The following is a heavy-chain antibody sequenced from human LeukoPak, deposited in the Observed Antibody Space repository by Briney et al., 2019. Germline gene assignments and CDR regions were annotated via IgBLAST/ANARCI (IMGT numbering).Heavy chain of an antibody. J-gene: IGHJ5*02. CDR1: GYSFTKYW. Sequence: GESLKISCNGSGYSFTKYWIGWVRQMPGKGLEWMGIIYAGDSDTRYSPSFQGQVTISADKSISTAYLQWSSLKASDTAMYYCARLPYCGGDCYPNWFDPWGQGTLVTVSS. D-gene: IGHD2-21*02. CDR3: ARLPYCGGDCYPNWFDP. V-gene: IGHV5-51*01. CDR2: IYAGDSDT.